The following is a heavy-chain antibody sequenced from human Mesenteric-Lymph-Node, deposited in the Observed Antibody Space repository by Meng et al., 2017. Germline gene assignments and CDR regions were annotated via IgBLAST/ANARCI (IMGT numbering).Heavy chain of an antibody. CDR2: INTNTGNP. CDR1: GYTFTSYA. V-gene: IGHV7-4-1*02. J-gene: IGHJ4*02. D-gene: IGHD3-22*01. Sequence: QLQLVQAGAVFKKPGASVKVSCKAPGYTFTSYAMNCVRQAPGQGLEWMGLINTNTGNPTYAQGFTGRFVFSLDTSVSTAYLQISSLKAEDTAVYYCAREASEYYYDSQIDYWGQGTLVTASS. CDR3: AREASEYYYDSQIDY.